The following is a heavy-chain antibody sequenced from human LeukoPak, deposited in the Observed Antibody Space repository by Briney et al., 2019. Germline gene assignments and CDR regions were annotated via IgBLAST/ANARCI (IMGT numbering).Heavy chain of an antibody. Sequence: SETLSLTCTVSGGSISSYYWSWIRQPPGKGLEWIGYIYYSGSTNYNPSLESRVTISVDTSKNQFSLKLSSVTAADTAVYYCAAVDWSFYYMDVWGKGTTVTISS. J-gene: IGHJ6*03. CDR1: GGSISSYY. CDR3: AAVDWSFYYMDV. CDR2: IYYSGST. D-gene: IGHD3-9*01. V-gene: IGHV4-59*01.